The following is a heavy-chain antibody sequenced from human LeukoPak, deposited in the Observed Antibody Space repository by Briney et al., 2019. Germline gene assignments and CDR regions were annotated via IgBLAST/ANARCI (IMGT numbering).Heavy chain of an antibody. J-gene: IGHJ4*02. CDR1: GGTFSSYA. D-gene: IGHD1-20*01. CDR3: ASSLNNWNVRYYFDY. Sequence: SVKVSCKASGGTFSSYAISWVRQAPGQGLEWMGRIIPIFGTAHYAQKFQGRVTITTDESTSTAYMELSSLRSEDTAVYYCASSLNNWNVRYYFDYWGQGTLVTVSS. V-gene: IGHV1-69*05. CDR2: IIPIFGTA.